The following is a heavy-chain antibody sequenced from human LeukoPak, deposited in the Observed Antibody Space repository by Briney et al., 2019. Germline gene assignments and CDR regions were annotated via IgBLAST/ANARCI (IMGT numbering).Heavy chain of an antibody. J-gene: IGHJ5*02. CDR2: IRSKAYGGTT. V-gene: IGHV3-49*03. Sequence: GGSLRLSCTASGFTFGDYAMSWFRQAPGKGLEWVGFIRSKAYGGTTEYAASMKGRFTISRDDSKSIAYLQMNSLKTEDTAVYYCTRGLSYYDFWSGTRTNWFDPWGQGTLVTVSS. CDR3: TRGLSYYDFWSGTRTNWFDP. D-gene: IGHD3-3*01. CDR1: GFTFGDYA.